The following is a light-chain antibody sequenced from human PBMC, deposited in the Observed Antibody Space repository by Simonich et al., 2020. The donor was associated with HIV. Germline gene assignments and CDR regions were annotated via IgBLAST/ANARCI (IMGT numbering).Light chain of an antibody. CDR3: QQYYSTPWT. Sequence: EIVMTQSPATLSVSPGERATLSCRASQSVSSNLAWYQQKPGQAPRRLIYGASTRATGIPARFSGSGSGTEFTLTISSLQAEDVAVYYCQQYYSTPWTFGQGTKVEIK. V-gene: IGKV3-15*01. J-gene: IGKJ1*01. CDR1: QSVSSN. CDR2: GAS.